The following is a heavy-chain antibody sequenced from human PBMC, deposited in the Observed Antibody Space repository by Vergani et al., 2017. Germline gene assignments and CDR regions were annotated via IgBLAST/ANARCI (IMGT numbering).Heavy chain of an antibody. CDR3: AREGSSSWTDLYYFDY. CDR2: MYTSGST. CDR1: GGSISSGSYY. D-gene: IGHD6-13*01. Sequence: QVQLQESGPGLVKPSQTLSLICTVSGGSISSGSYYWSWTRQPAGKGLGLIGLMYTSGSTNYNPSLKSRVTISVDTAKNQFSLKLSSVTAADTAVYYCAREGSSSWTDLYYFDYWGQGTLVTVSS. V-gene: IGHV4-61*02. J-gene: IGHJ4*02.